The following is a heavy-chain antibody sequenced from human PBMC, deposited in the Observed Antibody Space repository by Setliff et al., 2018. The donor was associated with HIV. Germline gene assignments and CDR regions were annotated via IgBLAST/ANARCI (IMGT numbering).Heavy chain of an antibody. CDR3: ARQSGYTRGWDIFGVVAGSFDI. V-gene: IGHV4-39*01. Sequence: SETLSLTCSVSGGSISSGTYYWGWIRQPPGKGLEWIGTIYYNGNTYYRPSLKSRVTISVDTSTNQFSLRLNSVTAADTAVYFCARQSGYTRGWDIFGVVAGSFDIWGQGTMVTVSS. CDR2: IYYNGNT. CDR1: GGSISSGTYY. J-gene: IGHJ3*02. D-gene: IGHD3-3*01.